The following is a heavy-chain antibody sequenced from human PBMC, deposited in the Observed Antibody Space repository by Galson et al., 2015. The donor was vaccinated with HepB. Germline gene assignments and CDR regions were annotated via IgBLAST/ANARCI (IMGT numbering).Heavy chain of an antibody. CDR3: ASPSSPFCVSNICRRFHF. Sequence: SLRLSCAASGFTFSSYWMSWVRQAPGKGLEWVTIMSYDGSTRHYADSVRGRFTISRDNSNNTLYLQMDSLRAEDTAVYYCASPSSPFCVSNICRRFHFWGQGTLVTVSS. D-gene: IGHD4-11*01. V-gene: IGHV3-30*03. CDR2: MSYDGSTR. J-gene: IGHJ4*02. CDR1: GFTFSSYW.